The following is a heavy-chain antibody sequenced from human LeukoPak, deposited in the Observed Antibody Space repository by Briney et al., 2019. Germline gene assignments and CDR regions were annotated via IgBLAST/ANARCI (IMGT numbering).Heavy chain of an antibody. CDR1: GFTFSSYA. J-gene: IGHJ6*03. D-gene: IGHD4-23*01. CDR3: AKGNRYRRRWEGEGYYYYYMDV. Sequence: GGSLRLSCAASGFTFSSYAMSWVRQAPGKGLEWVSAISGSGGSTYYADCVKGRFTISRDNSKNRLYLQMNSLRAEDTAVYYCAKGNRYRRRWEGEGYYYYYMDVWGKGATVTVSS. CDR2: ISGSGGST. V-gene: IGHV3-23*01.